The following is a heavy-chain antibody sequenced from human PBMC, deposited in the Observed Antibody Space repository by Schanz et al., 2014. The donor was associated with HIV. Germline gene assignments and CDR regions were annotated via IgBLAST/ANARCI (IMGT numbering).Heavy chain of an antibody. Sequence: QVQLVESGGGVVQPGRSLRLSCAASGFTFSSHGMHWVRQAPGKGLEGVAVISYDGSNKYYADSVKGRFTISRDNSKNTLYLQMNSLRAEDTAVYYCAKDPTYGDYGGDAFDIWGQGTMVTVSS. CDR1: GFTFSSHG. D-gene: IGHD4-17*01. J-gene: IGHJ3*02. CDR3: AKDPTYGDYGGDAFDI. CDR2: ISYDGSNK. V-gene: IGHV3-30*18.